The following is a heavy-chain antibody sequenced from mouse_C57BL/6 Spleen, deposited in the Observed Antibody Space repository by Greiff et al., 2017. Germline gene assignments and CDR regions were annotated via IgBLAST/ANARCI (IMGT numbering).Heavy chain of an antibody. J-gene: IGHJ4*01. CDR2: ISSGSSTI. CDR1: GFTFSDYG. CDR3: ARRIPGNYAMDY. D-gene: IGHD5-1-1*01. Sequence: VQLQQSGGGLVKPGGSLKLSCAASGFTFSDYGMHWVRQAPEKGLEWVAYISSGSSTIYYADTVKGRFTISRDNAKNTLFLQMTSLRSEDTAMYYCARRIPGNYAMDYWGQGTSVTVSS. V-gene: IGHV5-17*01.